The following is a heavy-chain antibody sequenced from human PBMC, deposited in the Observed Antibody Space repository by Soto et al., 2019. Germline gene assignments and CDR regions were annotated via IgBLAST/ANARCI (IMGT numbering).Heavy chain of an antibody. CDR3: VSQRTTVPTQAYFDY. CDR2: VYYRGRS. D-gene: IGHD4-17*01. Sequence: PSETLSLTCTVSGGSVTNSSYYWGWIRQSPGKGLEWIGSVYYRGRSYSKSSVKSRVTISVDTSKNRFSLSLNSVTASDTAVYFCVSQRTTVPTQAYFDYWVPGALVT. J-gene: IGHJ4*02. V-gene: IGHV4-39*01. CDR1: GGSVTNSSYY.